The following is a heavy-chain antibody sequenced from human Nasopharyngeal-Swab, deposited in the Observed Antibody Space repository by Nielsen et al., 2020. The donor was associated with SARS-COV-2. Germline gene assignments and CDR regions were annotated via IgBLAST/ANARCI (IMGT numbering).Heavy chain of an antibody. D-gene: IGHD6-13*01. J-gene: IGHJ6*02. CDR3: ARDRTGYGSSWYYYYYGMDV. Sequence: SETLSLTCTVSGGSASSGSYYWSWIRQPPGKGLEWLGYIYYSGRTNYNPSLKSRVTISVDTSKNHFSLKLSSVTAADTAVYYCARDRTGYGSSWYYYYYGMDVWGQGTTVTVSS. V-gene: IGHV4-61*01. CDR2: IYYSGRT. CDR1: GGSASSGSYY.